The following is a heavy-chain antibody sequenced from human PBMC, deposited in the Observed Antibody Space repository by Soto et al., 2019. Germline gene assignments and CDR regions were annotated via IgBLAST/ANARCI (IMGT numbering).Heavy chain of an antibody. CDR1: GSTFSSYS. CDR2: ISGGGVST. CDR3: AENTYGSGRYYNLGMDV. D-gene: IGHD3-10*01. V-gene: IGHV3-23*01. Sequence: PGGSLRLSCAVSGSTFSSYSMSWVRQAPGKGLEWVSAISGGGVSTFYADSVKGRFTISRDNSKNTLYLQMNSLRAEDTAVYYCAENTYGSGRYYNLGMDVWGQGTTVTVSS. J-gene: IGHJ6*02.